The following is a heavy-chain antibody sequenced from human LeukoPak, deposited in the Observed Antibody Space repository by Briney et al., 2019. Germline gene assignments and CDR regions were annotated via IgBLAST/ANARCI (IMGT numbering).Heavy chain of an antibody. Sequence: PSETLSLTCTVSGGSISSYYWSWIRQPPGKGLEWIGYIYYSGSTNYNPSLKSRVTISVDTSKNQFSLKLSSVTAADTAVYYCARTWSGYYTFDYWGQGTLVTVSS. CDR2: IYYSGST. V-gene: IGHV4-59*08. CDR1: GGSISSYY. D-gene: IGHD3-3*01. CDR3: ARTWSGYYTFDY. J-gene: IGHJ4*02.